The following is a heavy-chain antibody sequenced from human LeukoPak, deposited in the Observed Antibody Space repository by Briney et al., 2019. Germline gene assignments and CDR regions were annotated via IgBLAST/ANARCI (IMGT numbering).Heavy chain of an antibody. CDR2: ISWNSGSI. CDR3: AKVSVRFLEWLSRYYFDY. Sequence: GGSLRLSCAASGFTFDDYAMHWVRQAPGKGLEWVSGISWNSGSIGYADSVKGRFTISRDNAKNSLYLQMNSLRAEDTALYYCAKVSVRFLEWLSRYYFDYWGQGTLVTVSS. CDR1: GFTFDDYA. D-gene: IGHD3-3*01. V-gene: IGHV3-9*01. J-gene: IGHJ4*02.